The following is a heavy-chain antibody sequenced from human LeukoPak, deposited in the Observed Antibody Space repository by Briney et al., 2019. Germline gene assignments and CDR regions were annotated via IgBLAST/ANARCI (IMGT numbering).Heavy chain of an antibody. CDR3: ARTYSGSPQYFQH. Sequence: SQTLSLTCTVSGGSISSGSYYWSWIRQPAGKGLEWIGRIYTSGSTNYNPSLKSRVTISVDTSKNQFSLKPSSVTAADTAVYYCARTYSGSPQYFQHWGQGTLVTVSS. V-gene: IGHV4-61*02. CDR2: IYTSGST. D-gene: IGHD1-26*01. J-gene: IGHJ1*01. CDR1: GGSISSGSYY.